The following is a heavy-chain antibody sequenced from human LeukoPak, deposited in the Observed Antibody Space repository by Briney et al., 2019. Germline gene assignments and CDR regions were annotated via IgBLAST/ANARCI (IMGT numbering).Heavy chain of an antibody. CDR2: ISGSGGST. CDR3: ARDFGSSSYKGFDY. J-gene: IGHJ4*02. Sequence: GGSLRLSCAASGFTFSSYAMSWVRQAPGKGLEWVSAISGSGGSTYYADSVKGRFTISRDNSKNTLYLQMNSLRADDTAVYFCARDFGSSSYKGFDYWGQGTLVTVSS. V-gene: IGHV3-23*01. D-gene: IGHD6-13*01. CDR1: GFTFSSYA.